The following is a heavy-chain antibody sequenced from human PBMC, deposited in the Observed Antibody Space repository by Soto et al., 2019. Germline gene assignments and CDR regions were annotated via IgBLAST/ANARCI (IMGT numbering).Heavy chain of an antibody. CDR2: INTKSGGT. D-gene: IGHD1-26*01. Sequence: QVQLVQSGAEVKKPGAAVNVSCKASGYTFTVYYMHWVRQAPGQGLERMGWINTKSGGTRYPQKFQGRVTMTWDTSISTADMALTRLRSDDTAVYYCARDLAKGGGSAGFDYWGQGTLVTVSS. CDR1: GYTFTVYY. CDR3: ARDLAKGGGSAGFDY. J-gene: IGHJ4*02. V-gene: IGHV1-2*02.